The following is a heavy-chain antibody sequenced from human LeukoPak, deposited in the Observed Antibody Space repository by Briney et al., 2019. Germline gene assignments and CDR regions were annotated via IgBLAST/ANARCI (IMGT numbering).Heavy chain of an antibody. CDR3: ARDRGDDTVSYFDY. CDR1: GYTSTGNY. V-gene: IGHV1-2*06. Sequence: GASVRVSCKASGYTSTGNYLHWVRQATGQWPEWMGRINPNSGGTNSAQKFQGGITMTRDTSLSTAYMELSGLRSDDTAVYYCARDRGDDTVSYFDYWGQGTLVTVSS. D-gene: IGHD3-22*01. J-gene: IGHJ4*02. CDR2: INPNSGGT.